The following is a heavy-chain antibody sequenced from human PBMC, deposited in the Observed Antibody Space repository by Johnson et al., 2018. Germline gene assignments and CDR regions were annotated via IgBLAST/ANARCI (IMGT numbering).Heavy chain of an antibody. J-gene: IGHJ4*02. CDR2: INPSGGST. CDR1: GYTFTSYY. D-gene: IGHD6-13*01. V-gene: IGHV1-46*01. CDR3: SKGGGSSLDY. Sequence: QVRLGQAGAEVKEPGASVKVWCKASGYTFTSYYMHWVRQAPGQGLEWMGIINPSGGSTSYAQKFQGRVTMPRYTSTSTVYMELSSLRSGDTAVDYCSKGGGSSLDYWGQGTLVTVSS.